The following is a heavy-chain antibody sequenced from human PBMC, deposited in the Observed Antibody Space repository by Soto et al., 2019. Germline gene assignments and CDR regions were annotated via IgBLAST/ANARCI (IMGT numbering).Heavy chain of an antibody. CDR1: GDSISRDGYS. V-gene: IGHV4-30-2*01. J-gene: IGHJ4*02. CDR3: AREMSYYFDS. Sequence: QLQLQESGSGLVKPSQTLVLTCTVSGDSISRDGYSWSWIRHPPGKGLEWIGFIYHSGATYYNPSLKSRVTTSVDKSKNQFSLRLASVTAADTAVYYCAREMSYYFDSWGQGTLVTVSS. CDR2: IYHSGAT.